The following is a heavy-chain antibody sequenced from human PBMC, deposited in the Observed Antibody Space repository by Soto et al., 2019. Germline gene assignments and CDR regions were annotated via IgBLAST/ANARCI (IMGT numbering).Heavy chain of an antibody. Sequence: SETLSLTCTVSDGSISNYYWSWIRQPPGKGLEWIGYIYYRGTTNYNPSLKSRVTISVDTSKNQFSLKLTSVTAADTAMYCWARYKRSGYDDFDRWGQGTQVTVSS. J-gene: IGHJ4*02. CDR3: ARYKRSGYDDFDR. V-gene: IGHV4-59*08. D-gene: IGHD6-25*01. CDR2: IYYRGTT. CDR1: DGSISNYY.